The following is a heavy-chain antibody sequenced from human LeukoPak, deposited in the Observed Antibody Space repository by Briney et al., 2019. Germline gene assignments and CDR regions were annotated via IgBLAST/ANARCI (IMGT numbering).Heavy chain of an antibody. CDR2: MNPNSGNT. CDR3: ARGRARRTRTYYFDY. J-gene: IGHJ4*02. CDR1: GYTFTSYG. Sequence: ASVKVSCKASGYTFTSYGISWVRQATGQGLEWMGWMNPNSGNTGYAQKFQGRVTMTRNTSISTAYMELSSLRSEDTAVYYCARGRARRTRTYYFDYWGQGTLVTVSS. V-gene: IGHV1-8*02.